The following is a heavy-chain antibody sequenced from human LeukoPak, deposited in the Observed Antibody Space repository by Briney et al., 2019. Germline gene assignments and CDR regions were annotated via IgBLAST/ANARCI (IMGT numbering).Heavy chain of an antibody. CDR2: ITGSGGGT. Sequence: PGGSLRLSCAASGFTFSSYAMSWVRQAPGKGLEWVSAITGSGGGTYYADSVKGRFTISRDSSKNTLYLHMDSLRAEDTAVYYCAKGVYWYYYYMDVWGKGTTVTVSS. J-gene: IGHJ6*03. CDR3: AKGVYWYYYYMDV. V-gene: IGHV3-23*01. CDR1: GFTFSSYA.